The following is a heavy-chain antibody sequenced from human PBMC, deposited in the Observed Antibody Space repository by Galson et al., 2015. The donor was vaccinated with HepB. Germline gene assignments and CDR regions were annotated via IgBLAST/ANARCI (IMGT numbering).Heavy chain of an antibody. CDR2: ISFDGSNK. Sequence: SLRLSCAASGFTFSSYGMHWVRQAPGRGLEWVAVISFDGSNKYYVDSLKGRFTISRDNSKNTLYLQMNSLRAEDTAVYYCAKDPSDYGNFVRNYYFYGMDVWGQGTTVTVSS. CDR3: AKDPSDYGNFVRNYYFYGMDV. CDR1: GFTFSSYG. V-gene: IGHV3-30*18. J-gene: IGHJ6*02. D-gene: IGHD4-11*01.